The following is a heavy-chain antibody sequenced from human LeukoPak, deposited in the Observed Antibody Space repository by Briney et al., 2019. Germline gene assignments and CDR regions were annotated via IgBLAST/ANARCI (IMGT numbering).Heavy chain of an antibody. J-gene: IGHJ4*02. CDR3: ARDLWELLYYFDY. Sequence: PSETLSLTCTVSGGSISSYYWSWIRQPPGKGLEWIGYIYYSGSTNYNPSLKSRVTISVDTSKNQFSLKLSSVTAADTAVYYCARDLWELLYYFDYWGQGTLVTVSS. CDR2: IYYSGST. V-gene: IGHV4-59*12. D-gene: IGHD1-26*01. CDR1: GGSISSYY.